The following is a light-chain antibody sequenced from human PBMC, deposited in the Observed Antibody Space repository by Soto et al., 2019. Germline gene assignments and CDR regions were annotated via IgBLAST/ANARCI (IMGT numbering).Light chain of an antibody. Sequence: EIVMTQSPATLSVSPGERATLSCRASQSVSSNLAWYQQKPGQAPRLLIYAASTRATGVPATFSGGGSGTEFTLTISSLQSEDFAVYYCQQYNNWPLTFGGGTKVDIK. CDR2: AAS. CDR3: QQYNNWPLT. CDR1: QSVSSN. V-gene: IGKV3-15*01. J-gene: IGKJ4*01.